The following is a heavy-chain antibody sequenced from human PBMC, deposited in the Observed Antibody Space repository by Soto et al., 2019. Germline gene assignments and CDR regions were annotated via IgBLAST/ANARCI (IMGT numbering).Heavy chain of an antibody. CDR2: INHSGST. D-gene: IGHD6-13*01. Sequence: QVQLQQWGAGLLKPSETLSLTCAVYGGSFSGYYWSWIRQPPGKGLEWIGEINHSGSTNYNPSLKSRVTISVDTSKNQFSLKLSSVTAADTAVYYCARIAAAARGYYYYGMDVWGQGTTVTVSS. CDR3: ARIAAAARGYYYYGMDV. J-gene: IGHJ6*02. V-gene: IGHV4-34*01. CDR1: GGSFSGYY.